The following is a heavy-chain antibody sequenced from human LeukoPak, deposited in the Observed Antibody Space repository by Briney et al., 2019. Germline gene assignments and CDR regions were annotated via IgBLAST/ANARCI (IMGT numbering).Heavy chain of an antibody. CDR2: IYYSGST. Sequence: SETLSLTRTSPGGSISSYYWTWIRQPPGKGLDWIGYIYYSGSTNYNPSLKSRVTISVDTSKNQFSLKLSSVTAADTAVYYCARLDDYGDYVGYWGQGTLVTVSS. CDR3: ARLDDYGDYVGY. J-gene: IGHJ4*02. D-gene: IGHD4-17*01. V-gene: IGHV4-59*08. CDR1: GGSISSYY.